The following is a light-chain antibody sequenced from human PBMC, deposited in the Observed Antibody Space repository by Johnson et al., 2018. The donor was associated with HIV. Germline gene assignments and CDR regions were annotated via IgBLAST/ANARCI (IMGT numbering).Light chain of an antibody. CDR3: GTWDSSLRGV. V-gene: IGLV1-51*01. J-gene: IGLJ1*01. CDR1: SSNIGNNY. CDR2: DNN. Sequence: VLTQPPSVSAAPGQKVTISCSGSSSNIGNNYVSWYQQLPGTAHKLLIYDNNKRPSGIPDRFSGSKSGTSATLGITGLQTGDEADYYCGTWDSSLRGVFGTGTKVTVL.